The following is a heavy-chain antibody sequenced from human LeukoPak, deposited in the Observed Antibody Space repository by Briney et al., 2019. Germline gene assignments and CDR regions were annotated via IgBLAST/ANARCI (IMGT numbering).Heavy chain of an antibody. Sequence: GRSLRLSCAASGFTFSSYGMHWVRQAPGKGLERVAVISYDGSNKYYADSVKGRFTISRDNSKNTLYLQMNSLRAEDTAVYYCAKEGGQGVGAYYFDYWGQGTLVTVSS. CDR2: ISYDGSNK. CDR1: GFTFSSYG. J-gene: IGHJ4*02. V-gene: IGHV3-30*18. D-gene: IGHD1-26*01. CDR3: AKEGGQGVGAYYFDY.